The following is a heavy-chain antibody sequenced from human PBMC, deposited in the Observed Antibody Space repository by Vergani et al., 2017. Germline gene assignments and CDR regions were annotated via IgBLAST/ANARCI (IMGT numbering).Heavy chain of an antibody. CDR1: GFTFSSYA. CDR2: ISYDGTQE. D-gene: IGHD1-26*01. V-gene: IGHV3-30*04. J-gene: IGHJ1*01. Sequence: QVQLVESGGGVVQPGRSLRLSCAASGFTFSSYAMHWVRQAPGKGLEWVAVISYDGTQEYYADSGKGRSTFSKHNSNSTLYLQIKCLRTEDTAVYYCATKSCGTPGCQIGYFREWGQGTLVTVSS. CDR3: ATKSCGTPGCQIGYFRE.